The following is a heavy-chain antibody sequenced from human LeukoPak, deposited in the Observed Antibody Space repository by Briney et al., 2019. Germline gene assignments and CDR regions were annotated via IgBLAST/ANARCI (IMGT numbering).Heavy chain of an antibody. CDR3: VRRVQPYYFDF. CDR1: GGSISSSSYF. Sequence: SETLSLTCTVSGGSISSSSYFWGWIRQPPGTGLEWIGSIYYSGSTYYNPSFKSRVTISVDTSKNQFSLKLSSVTAADTAVYYCVRRVQPYYFDFWGQGTLSPSPQ. J-gene: IGHJ4*02. V-gene: IGHV4-39*01. CDR2: IYYSGST. D-gene: IGHD6-13*01.